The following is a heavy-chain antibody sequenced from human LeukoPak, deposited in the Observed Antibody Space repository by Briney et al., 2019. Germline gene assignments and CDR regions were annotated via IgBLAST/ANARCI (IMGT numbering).Heavy chain of an antibody. CDR3: ARDMRAAGYFDY. CDR2: IYHSGST. Sequence: PSETLSLTCTVSGGSISSGGYYWSWIRQPPGKGLEWIGYIYHSGSTYYNPSLKSRVTISVDRSKNQFSLKLSSVTAADTAVYYCARDMRAAGYFDYWGQGTLVTVSS. V-gene: IGHV4-30-2*01. CDR1: GGSISSGGYY. D-gene: IGHD6-13*01. J-gene: IGHJ4*02.